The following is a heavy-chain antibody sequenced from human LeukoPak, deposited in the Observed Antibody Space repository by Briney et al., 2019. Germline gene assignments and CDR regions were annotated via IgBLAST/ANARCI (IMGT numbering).Heavy chain of an antibody. CDR1: GFTFSSYE. CDR2: ISGSGGST. Sequence: GGSLRLSWAASGFTFSSYEMNWVRQAPGKGLEWVSAISGSGGSTYYADSVKGRFTISRDNSKNTLYLQMNSLRAEDTAVYYCAKEKWVAAAGNIFDYWGQGTLVTVSS. J-gene: IGHJ4*02. V-gene: IGHV3-23*01. D-gene: IGHD6-13*01. CDR3: AKEKWVAAAGNIFDY.